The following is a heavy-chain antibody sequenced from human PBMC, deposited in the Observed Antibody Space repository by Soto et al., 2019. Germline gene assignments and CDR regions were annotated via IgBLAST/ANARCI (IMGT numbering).Heavy chain of an antibody. D-gene: IGHD6-13*01. CDR2: IYYSGST. CDR1: GGSISSGDYY. J-gene: IGHJ6*02. CDR3: ARERPDGSSWYGGAYYYYGMDV. Sequence: SETLSLTCAVSGGSISSGDYYWSWIRQPPGKGLEWIGYIYYSGSTYYNPSLKSRVTISVDTSKNQFSLKLSSVTAADTAVYYCARERPDGSSWYGGAYYYYGMDVWGQGTTVTVSS. V-gene: IGHV4-30-4*01.